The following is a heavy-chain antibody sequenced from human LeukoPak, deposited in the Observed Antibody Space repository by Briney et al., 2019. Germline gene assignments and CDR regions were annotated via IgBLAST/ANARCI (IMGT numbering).Heavy chain of an antibody. Sequence: GGSLRLSCAASGFTFSSYAMHWVRQAPGKGLEWVAVISYDGSNKYYADSVKGRFTISRDNSKNTLYLQMNSLRAEDTAVYYCARDHYYDSSERSYFDYWGQGTLVTVSS. CDR1: GFTFSSYA. CDR2: ISYDGSNK. D-gene: IGHD3-22*01. V-gene: IGHV3-30-3*01. J-gene: IGHJ4*02. CDR3: ARDHYYDSSERSYFDY.